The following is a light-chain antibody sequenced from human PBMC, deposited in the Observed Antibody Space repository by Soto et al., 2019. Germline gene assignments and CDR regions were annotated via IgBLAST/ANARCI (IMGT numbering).Light chain of an antibody. V-gene: IGKV3-20*01. CDR3: QEHGTSRT. CDR2: AAS. Sequence: IVLTQSPGTLSFSPGERATLSCRASQSVSSSFLAWYQQRPGQAPRLLIYAASNTAPGIPDRFSGSGSGTDFTLTISRLEPEDFAVYSCQEHGTSRTFGQGIKVEIX. J-gene: IGKJ1*01. CDR1: QSVSSSF.